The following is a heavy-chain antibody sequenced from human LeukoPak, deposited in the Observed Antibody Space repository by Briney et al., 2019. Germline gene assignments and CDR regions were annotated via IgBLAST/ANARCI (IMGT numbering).Heavy chain of an antibody. V-gene: IGHV1-8*01. CDR1: GYTFTSYD. D-gene: IGHD3-3*01. J-gene: IGHJ5*02. Sequence: ASVKVSCKASGYTFTSYDINWVRQATGQGLEWMGWMNPNSGNTGYAQKFQGRVTMTRNTSISTAYMELSSLRSEDTAVYYCARGRGYYDFWSGYPVNWFDPWGQGTLVTVSS. CDR2: MNPNSGNT. CDR3: ARGRGYYDFWSGYPVNWFDP.